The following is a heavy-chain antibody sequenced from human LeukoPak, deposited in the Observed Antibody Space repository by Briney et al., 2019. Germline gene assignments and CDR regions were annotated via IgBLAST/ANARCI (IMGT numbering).Heavy chain of an antibody. Sequence: GGSLRLSCAASRFTFSSYGMHWVRQSPGKGLEWVAVISYDGSNKYYADSVKGRFTISRDNSKNTLYLQMNSLRAEDTAVYYCAKDRVVRGVIEFDYWGQGTLVTVSS. CDR1: RFTFSSYG. CDR3: AKDRVVRGVIEFDY. V-gene: IGHV3-30*18. J-gene: IGHJ4*02. D-gene: IGHD3-10*01. CDR2: ISYDGSNK.